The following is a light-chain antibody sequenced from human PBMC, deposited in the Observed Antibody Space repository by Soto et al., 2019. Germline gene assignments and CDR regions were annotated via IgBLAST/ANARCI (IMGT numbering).Light chain of an antibody. V-gene: IGKV1-39*01. Sequence: DIQMTQSPSSLSASVRDRVTITCRASQSISNYLNWYQQKPGKAPKLLIYAASSLQSGVPSRFTGSGSGTDFTLTISSLQHEVSATYSCLQSSSARTFGGGTKVEIK. CDR3: LQSSSART. J-gene: IGKJ4*01. CDR1: QSISNY. CDR2: AAS.